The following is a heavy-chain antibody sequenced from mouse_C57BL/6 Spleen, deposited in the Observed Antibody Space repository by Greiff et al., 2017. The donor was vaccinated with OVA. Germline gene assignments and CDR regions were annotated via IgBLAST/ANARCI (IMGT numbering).Heavy chain of an antibody. CDR3: ARSGLITTVVATDWYFDV. CDR2: IDPFDSST. V-gene: IGHV1-69*01. CDR1: GYTFTSYW. Sequence: VQLQQPGAELVMPGASVKLSCKASGYTFTSYWMHWVKQRPGQGLEWIGEIDPFDSSTNYTQQFKGKSTLTVDKSSSTAYMQLSSLTSEDSAVYCCARSGLITTVVATDWYFDVWGTGTTVTVSS. D-gene: IGHD1-1*01. J-gene: IGHJ1*03.